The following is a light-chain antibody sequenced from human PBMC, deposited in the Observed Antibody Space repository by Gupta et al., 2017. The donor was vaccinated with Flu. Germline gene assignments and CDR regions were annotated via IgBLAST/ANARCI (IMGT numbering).Light chain of an antibody. J-gene: IGKJ4*01. CDR3: HQRSNCPPLT. CDR2: ESS. CDR1: HSVSSY. V-gene: IGKV3-11*01. Sequence: EIVLTQSPVKLYLPPGERATLSCRASHSVSSYLACYQQKPGQAPRLLIYESSNTATCIPAWFSGSGSWTDFTLPIINLEPDDFAVSYYHQRSNCPPLTFGGGTKVEIK.